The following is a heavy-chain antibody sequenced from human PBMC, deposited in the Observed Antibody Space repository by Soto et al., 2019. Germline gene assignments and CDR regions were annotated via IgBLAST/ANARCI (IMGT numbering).Heavy chain of an antibody. CDR2: ISGSGGST. Sequence: GGSLRLSCAASGFTFSSYAMSWVRQAPGKGLEWVSAISGSGGSTYYADSVKGRFTISRDNSKNTLYLQMNSLRAEDTAVYYCAKSLGAYCSGGSCPDYWGQGTLVTVSS. V-gene: IGHV3-23*01. CDR3: AKSLGAYCSGGSCPDY. D-gene: IGHD2-15*01. J-gene: IGHJ4*02. CDR1: GFTFSSYA.